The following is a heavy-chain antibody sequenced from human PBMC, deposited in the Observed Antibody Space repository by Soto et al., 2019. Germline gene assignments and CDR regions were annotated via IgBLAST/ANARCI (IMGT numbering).Heavy chain of an antibody. J-gene: IGHJ4*01. CDR3: AREAKVHTPGFVY. Sequence: QAQLVQSGAEKKKHGSSIKFSCQSSGGTINTYAKNCVRKAPGQCPEWIGDISLMCGAANYGPKFQGRGTITADESTCTFYMQFRRLTSGHKALYFCAREAKVHTPGFVYWGYRTLATGSS. D-gene: IGHD3-10*01. V-gene: IGHV1-69*19. CDR1: GGTINTYA. CDR2: ISLMCGAA.